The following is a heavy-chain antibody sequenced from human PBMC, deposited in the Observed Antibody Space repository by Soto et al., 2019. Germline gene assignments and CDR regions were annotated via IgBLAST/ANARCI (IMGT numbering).Heavy chain of an antibody. CDR1: GFTFSSYW. CDR3: ARGLYDFWSGPTLYCDY. J-gene: IGHJ4*02. Sequence: EVQLVESGGGLVQPGGSLRLSCAASGFTFSSYWMSWVRQAPGKGLEWVANIKQDGSEKYYVDSVKGRFTISRDNAKNSLYLQMNSLRAEDTAVYYCARGLYDFWSGPTLYCDYWGQGTLVTVSS. V-gene: IGHV3-7*01. D-gene: IGHD3-3*01. CDR2: IKQDGSEK.